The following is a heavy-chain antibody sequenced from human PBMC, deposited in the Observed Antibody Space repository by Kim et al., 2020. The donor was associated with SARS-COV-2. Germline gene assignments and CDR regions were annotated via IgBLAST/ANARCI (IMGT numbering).Heavy chain of an antibody. CDR2: ISAYNGNT. D-gene: IGHD3-3*01. Sequence: ASVKVSCKASGYTFTSYGISWVRQAPGQGLEWMGWISAYNGNTNYAQKLQGRVTMTTDTSTSTAYMELRSLRSDDTAVYYCARVPAEGFWSGYPYYYGMDVWGQGTTITVSS. J-gene: IGHJ6*02. CDR1: GYTFTSYG. V-gene: IGHV1-18*01. CDR3: ARVPAEGFWSGYPYYYGMDV.